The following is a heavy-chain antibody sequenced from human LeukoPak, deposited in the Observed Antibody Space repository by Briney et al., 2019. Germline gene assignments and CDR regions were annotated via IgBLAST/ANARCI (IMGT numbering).Heavy chain of an antibody. V-gene: IGHV4-39*07. D-gene: IGHD6-19*01. CDR3: ARVLAVAGTMDWFDP. Sequence: SETLSLTCTVSGGSISSSSYYWGWIRQPPGKGLEWIGSIYYSGSTYYNPSLKSRVTISVDTSKNQFSLKLSPVTAADTAVYYCARVLAVAGTMDWFDPWGQGTLVTVSS. CDR2: IYYSGST. J-gene: IGHJ5*02. CDR1: GGSISSSSYY.